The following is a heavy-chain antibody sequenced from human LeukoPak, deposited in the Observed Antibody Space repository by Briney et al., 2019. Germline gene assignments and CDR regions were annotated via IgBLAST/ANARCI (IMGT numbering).Heavy chain of an antibody. V-gene: IGHV1-2*06. CDR2: INPNSGGT. CDR1: GYTFTGYY. D-gene: IGHD3-10*01. J-gene: IGHJ6*03. CDR3: ARSGAYYYYYMDV. Sequence: ASVEVSCKTSGYTFTGYYMHWVRQAPGQGLEWMGRINPNSGGTNYAQKFQGRVTMTRDTSISTAYMELSRLRSDDTAVYYCARSGAYYYYYMDVWGKGTTVTVSS.